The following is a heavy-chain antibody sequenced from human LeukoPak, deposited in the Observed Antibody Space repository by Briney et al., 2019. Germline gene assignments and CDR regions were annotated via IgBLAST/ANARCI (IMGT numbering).Heavy chain of an antibody. Sequence: ASVTDSCKASGYTFTSYGISWVRQAPGKALEWLGCISAYNGNTNYAQKLQGRVTMTTDTSTSTAYMELRSLRSDDTAVYYCARDLGRPTYSSSWYKFDYWGQGTLVTVSS. CDR2: ISAYNGNT. CDR1: GYTFTSYG. CDR3: ARDLGRPTYSSSWYKFDY. V-gene: IGHV1-18*01. D-gene: IGHD6-13*01. J-gene: IGHJ4*02.